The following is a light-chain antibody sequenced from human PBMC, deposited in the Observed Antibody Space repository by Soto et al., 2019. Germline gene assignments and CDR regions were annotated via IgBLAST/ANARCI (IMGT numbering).Light chain of an antibody. CDR3: QRYGSSPRA. Sequence: IVLTQTPGTPCFSRGERDTHPCKSSQSVSSSYLAWYQQKPGQAPRLLIYCASSRAHGIPDRFIGSPSETDFTFSISRLEPEDSAVYYCQRYGSSPRAFGQGTKVDI. CDR2: CAS. V-gene: IGKV3-20*01. CDR1: QSVSSSY. J-gene: IGKJ1*01.